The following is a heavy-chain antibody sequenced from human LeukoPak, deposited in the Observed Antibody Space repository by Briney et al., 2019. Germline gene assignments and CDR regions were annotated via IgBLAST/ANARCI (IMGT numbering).Heavy chain of an antibody. J-gene: IGHJ5*02. V-gene: IGHV3-7*01. CDR3: ARDTPEMATNRLGWFDP. CDR1: GFTFSSYC. Sequence: GGSLRLSCAASGFTFSSYCMSWVRQAPGKGLEWVANIKQDGSEKYYVDSVKGRFTISRDNAKNSLYLQMNSLRAEDTAVYYCARDTPEMATNRLGWFDPWGQGTLVIVSP. D-gene: IGHD5-24*01. CDR2: IKQDGSEK.